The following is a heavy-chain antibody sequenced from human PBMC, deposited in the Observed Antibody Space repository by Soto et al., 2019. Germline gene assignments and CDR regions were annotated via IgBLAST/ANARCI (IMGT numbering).Heavy chain of an antibody. J-gene: IGHJ6*02. CDR3: AREGLGYGGPLGYYYYGMDV. CDR2: INPSGGST. Sequence: GASVKVSCKASGYTFTSYYMHWVRQAPGQGLEWMGIINPSGGSTSYAQKFQGRVTMTRDTSTSTVYMELSSLRSEDTAVYYCAREGLGYGGPLGYYYYGMDVWGQGTTVTVSS. V-gene: IGHV1-46*01. D-gene: IGHD4-17*01. CDR1: GYTFTSYY.